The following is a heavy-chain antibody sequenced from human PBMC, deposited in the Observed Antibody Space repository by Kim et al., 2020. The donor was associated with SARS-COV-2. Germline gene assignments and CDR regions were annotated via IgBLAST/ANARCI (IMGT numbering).Heavy chain of an antibody. Sequence: ASVNVSCKSSGYTFTNYALYWVRQAPGQRLEWMGWVSAGSGNTKYSQKLQDRLTITRDTSARTAYMELTSLRSEDTGIYYCATLVGAAGDFDYWGQGTLVTVSS. CDR3: ATLVGAAGDFDY. CDR1: GYTFTNYA. D-gene: IGHD6-13*01. CDR2: VSAGSGNT. V-gene: IGHV1-3*01. J-gene: IGHJ4*02.